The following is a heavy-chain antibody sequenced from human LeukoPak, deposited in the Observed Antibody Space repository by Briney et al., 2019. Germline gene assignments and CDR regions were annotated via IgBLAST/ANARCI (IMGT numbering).Heavy chain of an antibody. J-gene: IGHJ4*02. V-gene: IGHV3-7*04. CDR3: ARDPDHGAIDY. CDR2: IKYDGSGK. Sequence: PGGSLRLSCAASGFSFSGSWMTWVRQAPGKGLEWVANIKYDGSGKYYVDSVKGRFTISRDNAKNTLYLQMNSLRAEDTAVYYCARDPDHGAIDYWGQGTLVTVSS. CDR1: GFSFSGSW.